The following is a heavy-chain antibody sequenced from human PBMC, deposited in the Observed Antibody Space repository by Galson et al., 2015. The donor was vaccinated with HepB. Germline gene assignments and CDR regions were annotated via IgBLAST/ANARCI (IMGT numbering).Heavy chain of an antibody. CDR1: GYSFTSYW. CDR3: ARRPIVVVPAAISNWFDP. Sequence: QSGAEVKKPGESLRISCKGSGYSFTSYWISWVRQMPGKGLEWMGRIDPSDSYTNYSPSFQGHVTISADKSISTAYLQWSSLKASDTAMYYCARRPIVVVPAAISNWFDPWGQGTLVTVSS. V-gene: IGHV5-10-1*01. J-gene: IGHJ5*02. CDR2: IDPSDSYT. D-gene: IGHD2-2*01.